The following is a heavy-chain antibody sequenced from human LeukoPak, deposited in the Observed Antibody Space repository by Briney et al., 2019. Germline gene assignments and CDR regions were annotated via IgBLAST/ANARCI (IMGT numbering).Heavy chain of an antibody. CDR1: GFTFSSYG. D-gene: IGHD2-8*01. CDR3: ARCIGVRGDWYFDL. J-gene: IGHJ2*01. V-gene: IGHV3-33*01. CDR2: IWYDGSNR. Sequence: GRSLRLSCAPSGFTFSSYGMHWVGQAPGRGLEWVAVIWYDGSNRYYADSVEGRFTISRDNSKNTLYLEMNSLGAEDTALYYCARCIGVRGDWYFDLWGRGTLVTVSS.